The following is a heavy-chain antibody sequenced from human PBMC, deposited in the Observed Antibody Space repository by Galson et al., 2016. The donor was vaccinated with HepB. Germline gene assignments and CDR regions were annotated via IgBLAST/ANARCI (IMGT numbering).Heavy chain of an antibody. CDR1: GGSFRSTYSY. CDR3: GRPYVWGSFWIDY. D-gene: IGHD3-16*01. J-gene: IGHJ4*02. Sequence: SETLSLTCTVSGGSFRSTYSYWGWIRQPPGKGLEWIGSFDYSGSTFYNPTLKSRVTISVDTSKNQFSLKLSSVTAADTAVYYCGRPYVWGSFWIDYWGQGTLVTVSS. V-gene: IGHV4-39*01. CDR2: FDYSGST.